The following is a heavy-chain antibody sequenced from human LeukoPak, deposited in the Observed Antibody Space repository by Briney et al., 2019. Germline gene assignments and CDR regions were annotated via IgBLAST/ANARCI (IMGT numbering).Heavy chain of an antibody. J-gene: IGHJ4*02. CDR2: INPTGGST. CDR3: ARAQFFRLGELSIDD. D-gene: IGHD3-10*01. Sequence: ASVKLSCKASGGTFSSYAISWVRQAPGQGLEWMGVINPTGGSTIYAQRFQGRVTMTRDTSTSAVYMELSNLRSEDTAVYYCARAQFFRLGELSIDDWGQGTLVTVCS. CDR1: GGTFSSYA. V-gene: IGHV1-46*01.